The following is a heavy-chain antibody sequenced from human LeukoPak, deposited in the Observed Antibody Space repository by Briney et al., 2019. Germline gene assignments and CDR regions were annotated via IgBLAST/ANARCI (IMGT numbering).Heavy chain of an antibody. V-gene: IGHV3-74*01. D-gene: IGHD5-12*01. Sequence: PGGSLRLSCEASGFTFSSYWMHWVRQAPGKGLVWVSRINSDGSFTNYADSVKGRFTISRDNAKNTLYLQMNSLRAEDTAVYYCAKARGYSGYDPFDYWGQGTLVTVSS. CDR3: AKARGYSGYDPFDY. J-gene: IGHJ4*02. CDR2: INSDGSFT. CDR1: GFTFSSYW.